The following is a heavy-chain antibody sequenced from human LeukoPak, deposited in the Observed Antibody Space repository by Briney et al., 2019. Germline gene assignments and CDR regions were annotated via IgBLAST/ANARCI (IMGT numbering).Heavy chain of an antibody. V-gene: IGHV1-69*04. J-gene: IGHJ4*02. CDR3: ARVAAVAVAGSFPTDY. CDR2: IIPILGIA. Sequence: SVKVSCKASGGTFSSYAISWVRQAPGQGLEWMGRIIPILGIANYAQKFQGRVTITADKSTSTAYMELSSLRSEDTAVYYCARVAAVAVAGSFPTDYWGQGTLVTVSS. CDR1: GGTFSSYA. D-gene: IGHD6-19*01.